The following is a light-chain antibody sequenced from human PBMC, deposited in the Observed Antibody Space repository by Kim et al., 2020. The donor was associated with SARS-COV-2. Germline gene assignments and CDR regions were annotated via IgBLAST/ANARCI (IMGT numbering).Light chain of an antibody. CDR1: QSVNSN. J-gene: IGKJ4*01. V-gene: IGKV3-11*01. Sequence: EIVLTQSPATLSVSPGERATLSCRASQSVNSNLAWYQQKPGQAPRLLIYGTSNRATGIPARFSGSGSGTDYTLTINSLGPEDFAVYYCQQRSNWPLTFGGGTKVDIK. CDR3: QQRSNWPLT. CDR2: GTS.